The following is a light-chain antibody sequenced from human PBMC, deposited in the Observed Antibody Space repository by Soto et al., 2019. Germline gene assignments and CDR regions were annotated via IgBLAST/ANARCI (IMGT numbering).Light chain of an antibody. J-gene: IGKJ1*01. CDR2: GAS. CDR1: QSVSSSY. CDR3: QQYGDSRWT. V-gene: IGKV3-20*01. Sequence: EIVLTQSPGTLSLSPGERAALSCRSSQSVSSSYLAWYQQKPGQAPRLLTYGASSRATGIPDRFSGGGSGTDFTLTISRLEPEDFAVYYCQQYGDSRWTFGQGTRWIS.